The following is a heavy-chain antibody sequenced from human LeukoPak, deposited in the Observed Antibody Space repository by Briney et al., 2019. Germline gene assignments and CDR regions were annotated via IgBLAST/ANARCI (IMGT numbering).Heavy chain of an antibody. V-gene: IGHV3-30-3*01. CDR3: ARDYGSGSYYNEGYFDY. D-gene: IGHD3-10*01. Sequence: PGGSLRLSCAASGFTFSSYAMHWARQAPGKGLEWVAVISYDGSNKYYADSVKGRFTISRDNSKNTLYLQMNSLRAEDTAVYYCARDYGSGSYYNEGYFDYWGQGTLVTVSS. CDR2: ISYDGSNK. CDR1: GFTFSSYA. J-gene: IGHJ4*02.